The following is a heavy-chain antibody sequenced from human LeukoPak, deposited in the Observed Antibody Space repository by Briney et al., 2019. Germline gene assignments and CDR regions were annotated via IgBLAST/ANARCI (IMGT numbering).Heavy chain of an antibody. CDR1: GFTFSSYG. D-gene: IGHD3-10*01. CDR3: AKGTYGSGTYGAHDY. Sequence: PGGSLRLSCAASGFTFSSYGVSWVRQAPGKGLEWVSGISGSGHRTYYADSVKGRFTISRDNSKSTLYLQMNSLRAEDTAVYYCAKGTYGSGTYGAHDYWGQGTLVTVSS. V-gene: IGHV3-23*01. CDR2: ISGSGHRT. J-gene: IGHJ4*02.